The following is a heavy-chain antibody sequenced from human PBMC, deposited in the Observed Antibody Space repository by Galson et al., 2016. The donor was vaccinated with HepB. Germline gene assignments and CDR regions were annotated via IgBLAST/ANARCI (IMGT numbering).Heavy chain of an antibody. Sequence: SLRLSCAASGFTFSDYYMAWVRQVPGKGLQWVGRITHKADSYTTEYAAFVRGRFAISRDDSNNSGYLQMNSLKTEDTAVYFLAKEGWGKFHSWGQGTLVTGSS. J-gene: IGHJ4*02. CDR3: AKEGWGKFHS. V-gene: IGHV3-72*01. CDR2: ITHKADSYTT. D-gene: IGHD3-16*01. CDR1: GFTFSDYY.